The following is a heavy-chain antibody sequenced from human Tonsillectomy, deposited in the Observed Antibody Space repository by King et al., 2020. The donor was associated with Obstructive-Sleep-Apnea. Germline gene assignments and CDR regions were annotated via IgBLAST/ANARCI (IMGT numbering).Heavy chain of an antibody. D-gene: IGHD6-13*01. J-gene: IGHJ5*02. CDR1: GGSFSDYY. Sequence: VQLQQWGAGLLKPSETLSLTCAVYGGSFSDYYWSWIRQPPGKGLEWIGEINHSGSTNYNPSLKSRVTISVDMSKNQFSLKLTSVTAPDTAVYYSAVGSGAADVNWFDPWGQGALVTVSS. CDR3: AVGSGAADVNWFDP. CDR2: INHSGST. V-gene: IGHV4-34*01.